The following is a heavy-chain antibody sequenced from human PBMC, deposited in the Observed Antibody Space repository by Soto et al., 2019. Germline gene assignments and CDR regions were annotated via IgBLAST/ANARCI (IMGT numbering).Heavy chain of an antibody. CDR1: GFTFSSYG. CDR3: AKINTAMVSVPYYYGMDV. D-gene: IGHD5-18*01. Sequence: QVQLVESGGGVVQPGRSLRLSCAASGFTFSSYGMHWVRQAPGKGLEWVAVISYEGSKKYYADSVKGRFTISRDNSKNTLYLQMNSLRAEDTAVYYCAKINTAMVSVPYYYGMDVWGQGTTVTVSS. CDR2: ISYEGSKK. V-gene: IGHV3-30*18. J-gene: IGHJ6*02.